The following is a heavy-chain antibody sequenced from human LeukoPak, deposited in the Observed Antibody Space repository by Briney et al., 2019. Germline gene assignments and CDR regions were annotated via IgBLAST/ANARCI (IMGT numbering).Heavy chain of an antibody. CDR2: ISAYNGNT. CDR3: ARAGGYVWGSYRPFDY. CDR1: GYTFTSYG. V-gene: IGHV1-18*01. D-gene: IGHD3-16*02. J-gene: IGHJ4*02. Sequence: ASVKVSCKASGYTFTSYGISWVRQAPGQGLEWMGWISAYNGNTNYAQKLQGRVTMTADTSTSTAYMELRSLRSDDTAVYFCARAGGYVWGSYRPFDYWGQGTLVIVSS.